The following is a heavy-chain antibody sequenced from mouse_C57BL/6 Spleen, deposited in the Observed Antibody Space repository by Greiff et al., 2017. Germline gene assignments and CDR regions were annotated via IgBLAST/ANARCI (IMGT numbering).Heavy chain of an antibody. CDR2: ISYDGSN. J-gene: IGHJ2*01. D-gene: IGHD1-1*01. CDR1: GYSITSGYY. Sequence: EVKLVESGPGLVKPSQSLSLTCSVTGYSITSGYYWNWIRQFPGNKLEWMGYISYDGSNNYNPSLKNRISITRDTSKNQFFLQLNSLNTEDTATYYCASFPSNYYGSSLFFDYWGQGTTLTVSS. V-gene: IGHV3-6*01. CDR3: ASFPSNYYGSSLFFDY.